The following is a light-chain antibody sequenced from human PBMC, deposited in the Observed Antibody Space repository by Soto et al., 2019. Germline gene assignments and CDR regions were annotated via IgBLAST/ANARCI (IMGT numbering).Light chain of an antibody. Sequence: DIVMTQSPDSLAVSLGERATINCKSSQSVLYSSNNKNYLAWYQQKPGQPPKLLIYWASTRESGVPDRFSGSGSETDFTLTISSLQAEDVAVYYCQQYNNWPPWTFGQGTKVDIK. CDR1: QSVLYSSNNKNY. CDR2: WAS. V-gene: IGKV4-1*01. J-gene: IGKJ1*01. CDR3: QQYNNWPPWT.